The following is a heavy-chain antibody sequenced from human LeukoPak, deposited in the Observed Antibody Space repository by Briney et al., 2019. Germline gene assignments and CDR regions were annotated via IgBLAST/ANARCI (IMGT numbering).Heavy chain of an antibody. CDR3: ARDGVTTEAYDY. D-gene: IGHD1-1*01. J-gene: IGHJ4*02. CDR2: ISSSSSYI. V-gene: IGHV3-21*01. Sequence: GGSLRLSCAASGFTFSSYSLYWVRQAPGKGLEWVSYISSSSSYIHYADSVKGRFTISRDNAKNSLYLQMNSLRAEDTAVYYCARDGVTTEAYDYWGQGTLVTVSS. CDR1: GFTFSSYS.